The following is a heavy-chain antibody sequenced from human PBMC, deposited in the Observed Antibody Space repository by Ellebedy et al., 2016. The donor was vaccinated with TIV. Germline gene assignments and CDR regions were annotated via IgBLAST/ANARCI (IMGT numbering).Heavy chain of an antibody. D-gene: IGHD1-7*01. CDR2: INPDNGDT. Sequence: AASVKVSCKASGYSFTTFAMHWVRQAPGQRLEWMGWINPDNGDTKYSQKFQGRVTLTRDTSASTIYMELNSLRSEDTAVYYCERRLKSELHNAFDIWGQGTMVTVSS. V-gene: IGHV1-3*01. CDR1: GYSFTTFA. CDR3: ERRLKSELHNAFDI. J-gene: IGHJ3*02.